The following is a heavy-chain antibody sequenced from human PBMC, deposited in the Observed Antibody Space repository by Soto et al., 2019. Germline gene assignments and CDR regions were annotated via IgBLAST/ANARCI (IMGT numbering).Heavy chain of an antibody. J-gene: IGHJ6*02. CDR1: GGSISSGGYY. D-gene: IGHD2-15*01. CDR2: ISYRGSA. CDR3: ARRMQNYYTMGV. Sequence: QVQLQESGPGLVKPSQTLSLTCTVSGGSISSGGYYWGWIRQHPGKGLEWIGYISYRGSAYYSPSLKSRVTISVDTSKNQFSLKVNSVTAADTAVYYCARRMQNYYTMGVWGQGTTVTVSS. V-gene: IGHV4-31*03.